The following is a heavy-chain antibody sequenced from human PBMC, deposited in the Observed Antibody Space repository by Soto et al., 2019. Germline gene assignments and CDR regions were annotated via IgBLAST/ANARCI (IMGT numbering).Heavy chain of an antibody. D-gene: IGHD3-22*01. CDR1: GFTFSSYG. CDR2: IWYDGSNK. V-gene: IGHV3-33*01. J-gene: IGHJ4*02. CDR3: ASHDYYDSSGYYY. Sequence: GGSLRLSCAASGFTFSSYGMHWVRQAPGKGLEWVAVIWYDGSNKYYADSVKGRFTISRDNSKNTLYLQMNSLRAEDTAVYYCASHDYYDSSGYYYWGQGTLVTVSS.